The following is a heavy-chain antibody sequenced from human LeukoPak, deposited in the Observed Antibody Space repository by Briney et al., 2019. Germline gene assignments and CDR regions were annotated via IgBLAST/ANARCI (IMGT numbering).Heavy chain of an antibody. V-gene: IGHV3-23*01. Sequence: TGGSLRLSCAASGFTFSSYAMSWVRQAPGKGLEWVSAISGSGGSTYYADSEKGRFTISRDNSKNTLYLQMNSLRAEDTAVYHCAKPRQNKVYGMDVWGQGTTVTVSS. CDR1: GFTFSSYA. D-gene: IGHD2/OR15-2a*01. CDR3: AKPRQNKVYGMDV. J-gene: IGHJ6*02. CDR2: ISGSGGST.